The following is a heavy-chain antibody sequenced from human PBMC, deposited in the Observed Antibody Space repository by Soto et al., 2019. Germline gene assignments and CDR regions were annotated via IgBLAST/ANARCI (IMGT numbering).Heavy chain of an antibody. D-gene: IGHD2-8*01. J-gene: IGHJ4*02. V-gene: IGHV1-69*08. CDR1: GGTFSSYT. CDR3: ARDHRYCTNGVGYFDY. Sequence: QVQLVQSGAEVKKPGSSVKVSCKASGGTFSSYTISWVRQAPGQGLEWMGRIIPILGIANYEQKFQGRVTITADKSTSTAYMELSSLRSEDTAGYYCARDHRYCTNGVGYFDYGGQGTLVTVSS. CDR2: IIPILGIA.